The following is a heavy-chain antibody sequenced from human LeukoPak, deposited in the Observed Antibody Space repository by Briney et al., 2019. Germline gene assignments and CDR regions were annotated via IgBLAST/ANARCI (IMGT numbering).Heavy chain of an antibody. CDR3: GRESEPISQIIVFSF. J-gene: IGHJ4*02. Sequence: ASVKVSCKTSGYSFPDYGISWVRQAPGQGLEWMGWISAYYGSSHFAQKFQGRVTLTRDISTSTAYMELRSLRSDDTAMYYCGRESEPISQIIVFSFWGQGTLVTVSS. V-gene: IGHV1-18*01. CDR1: GYSFPDYG. D-gene: IGHD2/OR15-2a*01. CDR2: ISAYYGSS.